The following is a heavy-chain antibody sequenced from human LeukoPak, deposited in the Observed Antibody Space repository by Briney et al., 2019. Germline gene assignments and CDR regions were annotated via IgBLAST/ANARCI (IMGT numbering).Heavy chain of an antibody. Sequence: PGETLTLSCVVSGFTFRSYERNWIRQAPGKGLEWVAYISRGGSFIFYAASVKRRFTISKDYTKNSLHLQINGPGADDTAYYYCARAYMDTVLMMYADYYALDVLGQGTTVTVSS. CDR1: GFTFRSYE. CDR2: ISRGGSFI. V-gene: IGHV3-48*03. CDR3: ARAYMDTVLMMYADYYALDV. D-gene: IGHD2-8*01. J-gene: IGHJ6*02.